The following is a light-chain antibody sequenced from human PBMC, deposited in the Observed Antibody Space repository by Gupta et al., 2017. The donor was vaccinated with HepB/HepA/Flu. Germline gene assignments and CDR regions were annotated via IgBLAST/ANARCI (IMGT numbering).Light chain of an antibody. CDR1: SSDVGSYHL. J-gene: IGLJ2*01. Sequence: HSALTQPASVSGSPGPSITISCTGTSSDVGSYHLVSWYQQHPGKAPKLMIYEVSKRPSGVANRFSGSKSGNTASLTITGLQAEEEADYYCASEAGSSTDVVFGGGTKLTVL. V-gene: IGLV2-23*02. CDR3: ASEAGSSTDVV. CDR2: EVS.